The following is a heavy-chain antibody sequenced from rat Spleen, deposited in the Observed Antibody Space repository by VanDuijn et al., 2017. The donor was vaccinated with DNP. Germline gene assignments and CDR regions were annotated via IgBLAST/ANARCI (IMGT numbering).Heavy chain of an antibody. V-gene: IGHV2S8*01. CDR1: GFSLTNYG. CDR3: TRDWIRGPFAY. J-gene: IGHJ3*01. CDR2: ISSDGRT. D-gene: IGHD4-3*01. Sequence: QVQLKESGPGLVQPSQTLSLTCTVSGFSLTNYGVSWVRQPPGKGLEWIAGISSDGRTYYNSALKSRLSISRDTSKSQVFLKMNSLQTEDTAIYFCTRDWIRGPFAYWGQGTLVTVSS.